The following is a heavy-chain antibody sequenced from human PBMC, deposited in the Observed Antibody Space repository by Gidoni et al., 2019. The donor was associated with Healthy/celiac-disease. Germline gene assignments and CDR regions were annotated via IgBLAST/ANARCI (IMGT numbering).Heavy chain of an antibody. Sequence: QLQLQQSGPGLVKPSETLFLTCTVSGGHISSSSYYWGWIRQPPGKGLEWIVCIYYRGSTYYNPSLKSRVTISGDTSKNQFSLKLSSVTAADTAVYYCARQDYGDNWFDPWGQGTLVTVSS. V-gene: IGHV4-39*01. CDR1: GGHISSSSYY. D-gene: IGHD4-17*01. CDR3: ARQDYGDNWFDP. J-gene: IGHJ5*02. CDR2: IYYRGST.